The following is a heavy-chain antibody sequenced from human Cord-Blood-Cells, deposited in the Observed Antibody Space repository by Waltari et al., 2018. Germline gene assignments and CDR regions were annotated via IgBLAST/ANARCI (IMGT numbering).Heavy chain of an antibody. CDR1: GGTFSSYA. CDR2: LIPIFGTA. J-gene: IGHJ3*02. D-gene: IGHD6-6*01. V-gene: IGHV1-69*06. Sequence: QVQLVQSGAEVKKPGPSVKVSCKASGGTFSSYAISWVRQAPGHGLEWMGGLIPIFGTANYAQKFQDRVTITADKSTSTAYMELSSLRSEDTAVYYCARDLSRAALPHDAFDIWGQGTMVTVSS. CDR3: ARDLSRAALPHDAFDI.